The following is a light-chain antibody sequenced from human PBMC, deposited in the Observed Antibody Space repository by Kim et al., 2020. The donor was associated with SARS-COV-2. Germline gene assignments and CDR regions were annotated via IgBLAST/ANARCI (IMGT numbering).Light chain of an antibody. CDR2: SFN. V-gene: IGLV1-44*01. CDR3: GTWDDSLNGWV. CDR1: SSNIESNA. Sequence: SGTVLCSGSSSNIESNAVKWYQHVPGTAPQLLIHSFNQRPSGVPGRFSGSKSDTSASLTISGLQAEDEADYYCGTWDDSLNGWVFGGGTQLTVL. J-gene: IGLJ3*02.